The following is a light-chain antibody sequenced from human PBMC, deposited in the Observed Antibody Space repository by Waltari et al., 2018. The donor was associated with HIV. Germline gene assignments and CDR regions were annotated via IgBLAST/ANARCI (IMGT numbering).Light chain of an antibody. Sequence: QSALTQPASVSGSPGQSITISCTGTSRDVGGYNYVSWYQQPPGKAPKLMIYEVSNRPAGVSNRFAGSKSGNTASLTSSGLQAEDEADYYCSSYTSSSTPWVFGGGTKLTVL. CDR3: SSYTSSSTPWV. J-gene: IGLJ3*02. V-gene: IGLV2-14*01. CDR2: EVS. CDR1: SRDVGGYNY.